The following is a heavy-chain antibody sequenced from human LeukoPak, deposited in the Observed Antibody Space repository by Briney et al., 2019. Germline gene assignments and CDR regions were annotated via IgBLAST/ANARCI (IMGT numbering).Heavy chain of an antibody. Sequence: SETLSLTCTVSGDSFSSGSYYWGWIRQPPGKGLEWIGTIYYTGRIYYNPSLKSRVTISLDTSKKQFSLKLSSVTAVDTAVYYCATDLVVAVPADDAFDIWGQGTMVTVSS. D-gene: IGHD2-15*01. CDR1: GDSFSSGSYY. CDR2: IYYTGRI. V-gene: IGHV4-39*07. J-gene: IGHJ3*02. CDR3: ATDLVVAVPADDAFDI.